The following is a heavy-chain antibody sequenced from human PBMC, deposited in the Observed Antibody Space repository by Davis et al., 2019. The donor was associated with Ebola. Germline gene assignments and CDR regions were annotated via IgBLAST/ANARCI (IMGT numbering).Heavy chain of an antibody. J-gene: IGHJ4*02. CDR1: GDSVSTDSAA. D-gene: IGHD2-8*01. CDR2: TYYRSTWHN. Sequence: HSQTLSLTCAISGDSVSTDSAAWNWIRQSPARGLEWLGRTYYRSTWHNDYAVSMKSRITIHPDTSKNQVSLQLTSVSPEDTAVYYWARWIHAIGFFDLWGQGTRVTVS. CDR3: ARWIHAIGFFDL. V-gene: IGHV6-1*01.